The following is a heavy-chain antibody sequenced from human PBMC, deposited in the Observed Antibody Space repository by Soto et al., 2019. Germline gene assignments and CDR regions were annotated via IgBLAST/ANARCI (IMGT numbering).Heavy chain of an antibody. J-gene: IGHJ4*02. CDR2: IYSGGST. CDR3: ARKYDA. Sequence: EVPLVESGGGLVQPGGSLRLSCAASGFTVSSNYMSWVRQAPGKGLEWVSGIYSGGSTYYADSVKGRFTISRDNSKNTLYLQRNRLIAEATAVYYCARKYDARGRGTLVTVSS. V-gene: IGHV3-66*01. D-gene: IGHD3-3*01. CDR1: GFTVSSNY.